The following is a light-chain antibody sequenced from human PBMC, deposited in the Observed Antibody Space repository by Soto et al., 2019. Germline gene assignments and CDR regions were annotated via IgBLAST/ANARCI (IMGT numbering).Light chain of an antibody. V-gene: IGKV3-15*01. CDR1: QSVSSN. Sequence: EIAMTQSSATLSVSPGARATLSCRASQSVSSNLAWYQQKPGQAPRLLIFGASARATGIPARFSGIGSGTEGTLTISSLKYEDFSVYYGQQYNNWPQTFGQGTKVDIK. J-gene: IGKJ1*01. CDR3: QQYNNWPQT. CDR2: GAS.